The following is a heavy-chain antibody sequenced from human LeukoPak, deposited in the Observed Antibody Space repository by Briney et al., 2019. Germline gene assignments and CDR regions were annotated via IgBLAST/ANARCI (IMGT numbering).Heavy chain of an antibody. D-gene: IGHD2/OR15-2a*01. CDR2: IKQDGSEK. V-gene: IGHV3-7*01. CDR3: ARDRNRDFNRP. Sequence: GWSLRLSCAASGFTFSSYWMSWVRQAPGKGLEWVAHIKQDGSEKYYVGSVKGRFAISRDNAKNSLYLQMNSLRAEDTAVYYCARDRNRDFNRPWGQGTLVTVSS. J-gene: IGHJ5*02. CDR1: GFTFSSYW.